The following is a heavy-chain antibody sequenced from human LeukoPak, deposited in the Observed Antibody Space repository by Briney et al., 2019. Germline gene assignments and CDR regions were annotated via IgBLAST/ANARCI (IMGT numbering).Heavy chain of an antibody. CDR2: VFYSGST. CDR3: ARDLRSSSWSYYFDY. V-gene: IGHV4-59*01. Sequence: SETLSLTCTVSGDSIREYYWSWIRQPPGKGLEWIGYVFYSGSTNYNPSLKSRVTTSVDTSKNQLSLELSSVTAADTAVYYCARDLRSSSWSYYFDYWGQGTLVTVSS. D-gene: IGHD6-13*01. J-gene: IGHJ4*02. CDR1: GDSIREYY.